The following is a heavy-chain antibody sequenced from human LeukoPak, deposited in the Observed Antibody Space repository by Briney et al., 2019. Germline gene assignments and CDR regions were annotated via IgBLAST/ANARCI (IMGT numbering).Heavy chain of an antibody. CDR1: GFTFSSYG. CDR3: AKDAVRGSGRINWFDS. D-gene: IGHD3-10*01. Sequence: PGGSLRLSCAASGFTFSSYGMHWVRQAPGKGLEWVSFIRSDGSNQYYADSVKGRFTISRDNSKNTLYLQMNSLRGEDTATYYCAKDAVRGSGRINWFDSWGQGTLVTVSS. J-gene: IGHJ5*01. CDR2: IRSDGSNQ. V-gene: IGHV3-30*02.